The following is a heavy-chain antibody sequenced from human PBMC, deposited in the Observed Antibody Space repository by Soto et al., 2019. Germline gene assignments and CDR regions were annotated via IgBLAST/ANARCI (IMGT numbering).Heavy chain of an antibody. CDR2: ISSSDKYI. CDR3: ARVFCRGDCYSPLAY. CDR1: GFTFSNFG. J-gene: IGHJ4*02. V-gene: IGHV3-21*01. D-gene: IGHD2-21*02. Sequence: PGGSLRLSCVASGFTFSNFGLNWVRQAPGKGLEWVSSISSSDKYIYYADSVKGRFTISRDNAKNSLSLQMNSLRADDTAVYYCARVFCRGDCYSPLAYWGQGTLVTVSS.